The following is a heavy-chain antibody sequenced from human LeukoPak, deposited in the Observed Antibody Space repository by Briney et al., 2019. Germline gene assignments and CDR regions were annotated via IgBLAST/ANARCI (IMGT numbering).Heavy chain of an antibody. CDR1: GYTFTGYY. V-gene: IGHV1-2*02. D-gene: IGHD1-26*01. CDR3: ARSQVGATPIGI. Sequence: ASVKVSCKASGYTFTGYYMHWVRQAPGQGLEWMGWINPNSGGTNYAQKFQGRVTMTRDTSISTAYMELSRLRSDDTAVYYCARSQVGATPIGIWGQGTMVTVSS. J-gene: IGHJ3*02. CDR2: INPNSGGT.